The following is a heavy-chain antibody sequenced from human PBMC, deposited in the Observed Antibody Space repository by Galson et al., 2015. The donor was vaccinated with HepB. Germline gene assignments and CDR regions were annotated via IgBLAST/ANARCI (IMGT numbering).Heavy chain of an antibody. V-gene: IGHV3-21*01. CDR3: ARDLSRYQLLLHYYYMDV. D-gene: IGHD2-2*01. Sequence: SLRLSCAASGFTFSSYSMNWARQAPGKGLEWVSSISSSSSYIYYADSVKGRFTISRDNAKNSLYLQMDSLRAEDTAVYYCARDLSRYQLLLHYYYMDVWGKGTTVTVSS. CDR2: ISSSSSYI. CDR1: GFTFSSYS. J-gene: IGHJ6*03.